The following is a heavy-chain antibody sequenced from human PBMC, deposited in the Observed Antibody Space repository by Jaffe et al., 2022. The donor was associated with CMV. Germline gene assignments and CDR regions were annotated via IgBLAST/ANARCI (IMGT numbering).Heavy chain of an antibody. V-gene: IGHV3-33*08. CDR1: GFTFSSYG. CDR3: ARDPVVVDWNYYANAFDI. J-gene: IGHJ3*02. Sequence: QVQLVESGGGVVQPGRSLRLSCAASGFTFSSYGMHWVRQAPGKGLEWVAVIWYDGSNKYYADSVKGRFTISRDNSKNTLYLQMNSLRAEDTAVYYCARDPVVVDWNYYANAFDIWGQGTMVTVSS. CDR2: IWYDGSNK. D-gene: IGHD1-7*01.